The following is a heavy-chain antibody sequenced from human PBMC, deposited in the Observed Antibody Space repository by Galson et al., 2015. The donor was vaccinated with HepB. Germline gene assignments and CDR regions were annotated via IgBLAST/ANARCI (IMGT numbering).Heavy chain of an antibody. Sequence: SLRLSCAVSGFTFSDYYMTWIRQAPGKGLEWLSYISSSSNYANYADSVKGRFTISRDNSKNSLYLQMNSLRAEDTAVYYCARFRPNCGGGCFSDYFDFWGQGTLVTVSS. D-gene: IGHD2-21*02. J-gene: IGHJ4*02. CDR3: ARFRPNCGGGCFSDYFDF. CDR2: ISSSSNYA. V-gene: IGHV3-11*06. CDR1: GFTFSDYY.